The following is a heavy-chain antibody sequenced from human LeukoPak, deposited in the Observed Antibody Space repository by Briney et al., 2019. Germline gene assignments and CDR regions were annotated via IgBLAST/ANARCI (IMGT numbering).Heavy chain of an antibody. Sequence: ESLTISCKGSGYTFTNYWISWVRQMPGKRLEWMGRIDSSDSYTNYNPSFRGHISISADKSSSTAFLHWSSLKASDTAMYFCARQYSGYDYFFDYWGQGILVTVSS. D-gene: IGHD5-12*01. CDR2: IDSSDSYT. J-gene: IGHJ4*02. CDR3: ARQYSGYDYFFDY. CDR1: GYTFTNYW. V-gene: IGHV5-10-1*01.